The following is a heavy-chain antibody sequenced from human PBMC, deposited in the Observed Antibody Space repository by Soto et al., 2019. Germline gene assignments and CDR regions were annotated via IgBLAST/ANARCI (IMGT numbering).Heavy chain of an antibody. Sequence: ASVKVSCKASGYTFTSYGISWVRQAPGQGLEWMGWISAYSGNTNYSPSFQGHVTISADKSISTAYLQWSSLKASDTAMYYCARRSGYDSYYYYGMDVWGQGTTVTVSS. CDR2: ISAYSGNT. CDR1: GYTFTSYG. J-gene: IGHJ6*02. V-gene: IGHV1-18*01. CDR3: ARRSGYDSYYYYGMDV. D-gene: IGHD5-12*01.